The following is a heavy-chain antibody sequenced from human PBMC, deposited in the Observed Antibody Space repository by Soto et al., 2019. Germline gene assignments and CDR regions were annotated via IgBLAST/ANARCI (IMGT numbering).Heavy chain of an antibody. J-gene: IGHJ4*02. CDR3: ARQGYCSGGSCYELDY. V-gene: IGHV4-39*01. Sequence: SETLSLTCTVSGGSISSSSYYWGWIRQPPGKGLEWIGSIYYSGSTYYNPSLKSRVTISVDTSKNQFSLKLSSVTAADTAVYYCARQGYCSGGSCYELDYWGQGTLVTVSS. CDR2: IYYSGST. D-gene: IGHD2-15*01. CDR1: GGSISSSSYY.